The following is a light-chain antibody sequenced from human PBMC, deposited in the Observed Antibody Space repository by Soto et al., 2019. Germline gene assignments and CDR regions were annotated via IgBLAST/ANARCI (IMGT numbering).Light chain of an antibody. V-gene: IGKV1-5*03. Sequence: GDRVTIPCRASQRLNTALAWYQQKPGKAPRLLIYTASNLESGVPSRFSGSGSGTEFTLTISSLQPDDFATYYCQQHISYPRTFGQGTKVEIK. CDR3: QQHISYPRT. J-gene: IGKJ1*01. CDR2: TAS. CDR1: QRLNTA.